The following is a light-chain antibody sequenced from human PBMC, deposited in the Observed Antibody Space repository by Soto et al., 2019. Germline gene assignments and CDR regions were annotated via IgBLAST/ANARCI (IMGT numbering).Light chain of an antibody. J-gene: IGKJ5*01. CDR2: GAS. V-gene: IGKV3D-20*02. CDR3: QQRSNWPPT. Sequence: EMLLTQSPGTVSWSPLERAAPPGMGSQSVSSRYLAWYQQKPGQAPRLLIYGASSRATGIPDRFSGSGSGTDFTLSISSLEPEDFAVYYCQQRSNWPPTFGQGTRLEIK. CDR1: QSVSSRY.